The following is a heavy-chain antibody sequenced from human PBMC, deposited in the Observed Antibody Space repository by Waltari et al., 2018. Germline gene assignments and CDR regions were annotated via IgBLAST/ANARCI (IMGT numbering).Heavy chain of an antibody. CDR1: GFTSSSYG. CDR3: AKDRQDGYHHYYYYGMDV. D-gene: IGHD5-12*01. V-gene: IGHV3-30*02. Sequence: QVQLVESGGGVVQPGGSLRLFCAASGFTSSSYGMHWVRQAPGKGLEWVAFIRYDGSNKYYADSVKGRFTISRDNSKNTLYLQMNSLRAEDTAVYYCAKDRQDGYHHYYYYGMDVWGQGTTVTVSS. CDR2: IRYDGSNK. J-gene: IGHJ6*02.